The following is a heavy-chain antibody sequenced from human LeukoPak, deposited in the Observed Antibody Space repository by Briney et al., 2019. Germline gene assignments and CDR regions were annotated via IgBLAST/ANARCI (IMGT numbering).Heavy chain of an antibody. D-gene: IGHD2-15*01. Sequence: GESLKISCKGPGHSFINYWIAWVRQMPGKGLEWIGIIFPGDSHTRYSPSFQGQVTISADMSIDTAYLQWSSLRASDTAMYYCARITATWYGGSWGQGTLVFVSS. V-gene: IGHV5-51*01. CDR2: IFPGDSHT. CDR1: GHSFINYW. CDR3: ARITATWYGGS. J-gene: IGHJ4*02.